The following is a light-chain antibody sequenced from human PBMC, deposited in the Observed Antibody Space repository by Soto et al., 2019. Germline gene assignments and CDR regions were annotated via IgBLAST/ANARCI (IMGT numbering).Light chain of an antibody. CDR3: AAWDDSLNAVV. CDR2: RNN. V-gene: IGLV1-44*01. J-gene: IGLJ2*01. CDR1: SSNIGSNT. Sequence: QSVLTQPPSASGTPGQRVTISCSGSSSNIGSNTVNWYQQLPGTAPKLLIYRNNQRPSGVPDRFSGSKSGTSDSLAISGLQSEDEADYYCAAWDDSLNAVVFGGGTKLTVL.